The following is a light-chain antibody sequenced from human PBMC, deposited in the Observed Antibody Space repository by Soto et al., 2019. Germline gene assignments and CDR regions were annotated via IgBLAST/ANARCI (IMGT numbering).Light chain of an antibody. CDR2: AAS. CDR3: QQSYSTPIT. J-gene: IGKJ5*01. V-gene: IGKV1-39*01. CDR1: QSISSF. Sequence: DIQMTQSPSSLSASVGDRVTITCRASQSISSFLNWYQQKPGKAPKLLIYAASYLQSGVPSRFSGSGSGTDFTLTISSLQPEDFATYYCQQSYSTPITFGQGTRLEIK.